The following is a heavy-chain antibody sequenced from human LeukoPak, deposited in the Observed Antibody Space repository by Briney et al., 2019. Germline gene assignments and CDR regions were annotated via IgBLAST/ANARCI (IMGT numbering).Heavy chain of an antibody. V-gene: IGHV1-2*02. CDR3: ARLRTYYYDSSGYYPTSDAFDI. CDR1: GYTFTGYY. CDR2: INPNSGGT. J-gene: IGHJ3*02. Sequence: ASVKVSCKASGYTFTGYYMHWVRQAPGQGLEWMGWINPNSGGTNYAQKFQGRVTMTRDTSISTAYMELSGLRSDDTAVYYCARLRTYYYDSSGYYPTSDAFDIWGQGTMVTVSS. D-gene: IGHD3-22*01.